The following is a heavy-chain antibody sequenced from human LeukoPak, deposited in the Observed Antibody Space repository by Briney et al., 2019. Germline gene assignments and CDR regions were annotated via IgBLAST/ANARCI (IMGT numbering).Heavy chain of an antibody. V-gene: IGHV1-46*01. CDR2: INPGGGST. J-gene: IGHJ6*02. CDR1: GYTFTNYY. D-gene: IGHD4-23*01. CDR3: TRADFGGNSDYYYYGMDV. Sequence: ASVKVSCKASGYTFTNYYLHWVRQAPGQGLEWMGIINPGGGSTSYAQKFQGRVTMTRDTSTSTVYMELSSPRSEDTAVYYCTRADFGGNSDYYYYGMDVWGQGTTVTVSS.